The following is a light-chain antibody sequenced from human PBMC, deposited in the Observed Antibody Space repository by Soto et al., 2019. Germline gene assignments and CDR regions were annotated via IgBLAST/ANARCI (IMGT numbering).Light chain of an antibody. CDR1: QTVISSY. V-gene: IGKV3-11*01. CDR3: QQRSHSAPYT. CDR2: DAS. Sequence: EIVLTQSPATLSLSPGDRATLSCRTSQTVISSYLAWYQQKPGQAPRLLIYDASSRATGIPARFSASGSGTDFTLPISSLEPEDFAVYSWQQRSHSAPYTFGQGTKLQIK. J-gene: IGKJ2*01.